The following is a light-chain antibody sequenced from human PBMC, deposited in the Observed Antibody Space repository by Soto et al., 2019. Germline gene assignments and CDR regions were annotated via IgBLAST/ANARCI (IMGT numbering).Light chain of an antibody. CDR2: DAH. J-gene: IGKJ5*01. Sequence: EVGLPHSPFTLSFSPGERATLSCRASQSFRGLLAWYQQKPGQAPRLLIYDAHNRATGIPPRFSGSGSGTDFTLTISSLEPEDSAVYYCQQRHRWPITFGQGTRLEIK. CDR3: QQRHRWPIT. V-gene: IGKV3-11*01. CDR1: QSFRGL.